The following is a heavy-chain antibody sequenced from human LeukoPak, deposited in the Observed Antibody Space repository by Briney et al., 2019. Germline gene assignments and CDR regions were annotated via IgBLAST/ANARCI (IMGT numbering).Heavy chain of an antibody. Sequence: PGGSLRLSFAASGFTFSSYSMNWVRQAPGKGLEWVSSISSSSSYIYYADSVKGRFTISRDNAKKSLYLQMNSLRAEDTAVYYCARSEAVAVADYGYWGQGTLVTVSS. CDR1: GFTFSSYS. V-gene: IGHV3-21*01. J-gene: IGHJ4*02. D-gene: IGHD6-19*01. CDR2: ISSSSSYI. CDR3: ARSEAVAVADYGY.